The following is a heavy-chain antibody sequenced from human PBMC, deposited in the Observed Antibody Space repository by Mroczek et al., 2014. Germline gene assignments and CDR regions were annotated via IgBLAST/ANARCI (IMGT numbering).Heavy chain of an antibody. CDR2: IYYSGST. V-gene: IGHV4-31*03. Sequence: QVQLQESGPGLVKPSQTLSLTCTVSGGSISSGGYYWSWIRQHPGKGLEWIGYIYYSGSTYYNPSLKSRVTISVDTSKNQFSLKLSSVTAADTAVYYCARALRPDCSGGSCYGRVLPWFDPWGQGTLVTVS. CDR3: ARALRPDCSGGSCYGRVLPWFDP. J-gene: IGHJ5*02. D-gene: IGHD2-15*01. CDR1: GGSISSGGYY.